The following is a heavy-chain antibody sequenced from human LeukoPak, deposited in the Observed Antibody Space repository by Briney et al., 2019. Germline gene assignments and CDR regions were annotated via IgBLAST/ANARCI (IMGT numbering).Heavy chain of an antibody. CDR2: INSDGSST. D-gene: IGHD3-9*01. J-gene: IGHJ4*02. V-gene: IGHV3-74*01. Sequence: GGALRLSCAASGFTFSSYWMHWVRQAPGKGLVWVSRINSDGSSTSYADSVKGRFTISRDNAKNTLYLQMNSLRAEDTAVYYCARVRCYDILTGYYYFDYWGQGTLVTVSS. CDR1: GFTFSSYW. CDR3: ARVRCYDILTGYYYFDY.